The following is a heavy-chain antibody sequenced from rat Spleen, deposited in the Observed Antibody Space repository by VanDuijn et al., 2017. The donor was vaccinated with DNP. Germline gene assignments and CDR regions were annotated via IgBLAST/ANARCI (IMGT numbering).Heavy chain of an antibody. J-gene: IGHJ3*01. V-gene: IGHV4-2*01. Sequence: EVKLVESGGGLVQPGRSLKLSCAASGFNFGDHWMAWVRQAPGKGLEWIGEINERSTTINYSPSLKDKFTISRDNAQNTLYLQMSKLGSEDTAIYYCARLGWHGWFAYWGQGTLVTVSS. CDR2: INERSTTI. CDR3: ARLGWHGWFAY. CDR1: GFNFGDHW. D-gene: IGHD1-11*01.